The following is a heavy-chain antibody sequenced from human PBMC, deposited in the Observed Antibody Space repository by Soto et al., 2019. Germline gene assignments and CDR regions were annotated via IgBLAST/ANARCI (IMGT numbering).Heavy chain of an antibody. Sequence: SETLSLTCTVSGGSVSSGSYYWGWIRQPPGKGLEWIGSIYHSGSTYYNPSLKSRVTISVDTSKNQFSLKLSSVTAADTAVYYCAREIAYSASGAFDIWGQGTMVTVSS. CDR2: IYHSGST. CDR3: AREIAYSASGAFDI. J-gene: IGHJ3*02. CDR1: GGSVSSGSYY. D-gene: IGHD1-26*01. V-gene: IGHV4-39*07.